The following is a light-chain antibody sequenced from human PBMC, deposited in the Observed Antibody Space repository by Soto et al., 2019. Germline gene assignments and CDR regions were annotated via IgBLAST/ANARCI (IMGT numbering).Light chain of an antibody. CDR1: QSVSRY. J-gene: IGKJ4*01. V-gene: IGKV3-11*01. CDR3: QQRSSWPLT. Sequence: EIVLTQSPATLSLSPGERATLSCMASQSVSRYLAWYQQKPGQAPRLVIYDESNRATGIPARFSGSGSGTDFTLTISSLEPEDFAVYYCQQRSSWPLTFGGGTKVDIK. CDR2: DES.